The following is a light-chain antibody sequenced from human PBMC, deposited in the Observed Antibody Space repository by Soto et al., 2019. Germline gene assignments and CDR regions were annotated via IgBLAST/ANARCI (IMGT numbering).Light chain of an antibody. CDR2: GAS. CDR3: QQYSTSPWT. V-gene: IGKV3-20*01. J-gene: IGKJ1*01. CDR1: QSVSSDY. Sequence: DIVLTQSPGPLSLSPGESATLSWSASQSVSSDYLAWYHQKPGQPPRLIIYGASSRATGIPDRFSGSGSGTDFTLTINRLEPEDVAVFYCQQYSTSPWTFGQGTKVDIK.